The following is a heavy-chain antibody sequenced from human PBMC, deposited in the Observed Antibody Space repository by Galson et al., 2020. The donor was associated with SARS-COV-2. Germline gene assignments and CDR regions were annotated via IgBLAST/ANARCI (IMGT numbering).Heavy chain of an antibody. Sequence: GESLKISCAASGFTFSSYSMNWVRQAPGKGLEWVSSISSSSSYIYYADSVKGRFTISRDNAKNSLYLQMNSLRAEDTAVYYCATYCSGGSCYGRRGDYWGQGTLFTVSS. CDR3: ATYCSGGSCYGRRGDY. CDR2: ISSSSSYI. D-gene: IGHD2-15*01. CDR1: GFTFSSYS. V-gene: IGHV3-21*01. J-gene: IGHJ4*02.